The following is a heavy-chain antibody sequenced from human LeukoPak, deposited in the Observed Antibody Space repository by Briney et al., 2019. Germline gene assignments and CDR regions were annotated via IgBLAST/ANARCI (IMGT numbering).Heavy chain of an antibody. D-gene: IGHD3-10*01. Sequence: SETLSLTCAVYGGSFSGYYWSWIRQPPGKGLEWIGEINHSGSTNYNPSLKSRVTISVDTSKNQFSLKLSSVTAADTAVYYCARGWRYYGSGSYLAYWGQGTLVTASS. V-gene: IGHV4-34*01. J-gene: IGHJ4*02. CDR3: ARGWRYYGSGSYLAY. CDR2: INHSGST. CDR1: GGSFSGYY.